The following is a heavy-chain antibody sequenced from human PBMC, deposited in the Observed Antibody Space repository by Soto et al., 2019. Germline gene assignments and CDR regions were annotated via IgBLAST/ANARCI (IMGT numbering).Heavy chain of an antibody. J-gene: IGHJ6*02. Sequence: ASVKVSCKASGYTFTSYGITWVRQAPGQGLEWMGWINTYNGNTNYADSVKGRFTISRDNSKNLLYLQMNSLRAGDTAVYYCARSPPGGYHYYYGLDVWGQGTTVTVSS. CDR3: ARSPPGGYHYYYGLDV. V-gene: IGHV1-18*01. D-gene: IGHD3-22*01. CDR1: GYTFTSYG. CDR2: INTYNGNT.